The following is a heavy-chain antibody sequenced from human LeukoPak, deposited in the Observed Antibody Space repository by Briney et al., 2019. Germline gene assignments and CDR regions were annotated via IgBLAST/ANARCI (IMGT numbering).Heavy chain of an antibody. CDR2: INPNSGGT. Sequence: ASVKVSCKASGGTFSSYAISWVRQAPGQGLEWMGRINPNSGGTNYAQKFQGRVTMTRDTSISTAYMELSRLRSDDTAVYYCARVRWELLELDYWGQGTLVTVSS. CDR1: GGTFSSYA. V-gene: IGHV1-2*02. D-gene: IGHD1-26*01. J-gene: IGHJ4*02. CDR3: ARVRWELLELDY.